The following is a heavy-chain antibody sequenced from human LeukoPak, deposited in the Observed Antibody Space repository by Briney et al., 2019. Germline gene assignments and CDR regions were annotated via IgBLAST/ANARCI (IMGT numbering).Heavy chain of an antibody. D-gene: IGHD3-16*01. V-gene: IGHV3-9*01. J-gene: IGHJ4*02. CDR2: ISGSSDYI. CDR3: AKGGYDYALSASHLDY. CDR1: GFTFNDHA. Sequence: GRSLRLSCAASGFTFNDHAMHWVRQAPGKGLEWVSGISGSSDYIVYADSVKGRFTISRDNAKNSLYLLMNSLRAEDTAVYYCAKGGYDYALSASHLDYWGQGTLVTVSS.